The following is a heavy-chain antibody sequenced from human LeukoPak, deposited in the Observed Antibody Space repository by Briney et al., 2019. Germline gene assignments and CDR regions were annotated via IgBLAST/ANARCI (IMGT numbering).Heavy chain of an antibody. J-gene: IGHJ6*02. D-gene: IGHD3-10*01. Sequence: PGESLKISCKGSGYSFTNYWIGWARQMPGKGLEWMGIIYPGDSDTTYSPSFQGQVTISADKSLSTAYLQWSGLKASVTAMFYCARHSAGGSGMDVWGQGTTVTVSS. CDR2: IYPGDSDT. CDR1: GYSFTNYW. V-gene: IGHV5-51*01. CDR3: ARHSAGGSGMDV.